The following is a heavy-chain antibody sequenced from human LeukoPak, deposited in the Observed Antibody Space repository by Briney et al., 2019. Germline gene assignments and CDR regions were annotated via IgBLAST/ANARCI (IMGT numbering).Heavy chain of an antibody. D-gene: IGHD3-3*01. Sequence: PGESLRLSCAASGFTFSSYAMSWVRQAPGNGLEWVSAISGSGGSTYYADSVKGRFTISRDNSKNTLYLQMNSLRAEDTAVYYCASYDFWSGHHAFDIWGQGTMVTVSS. CDR1: GFTFSSYA. J-gene: IGHJ3*02. CDR3: ASYDFWSGHHAFDI. V-gene: IGHV3-23*01. CDR2: ISGSGGST.